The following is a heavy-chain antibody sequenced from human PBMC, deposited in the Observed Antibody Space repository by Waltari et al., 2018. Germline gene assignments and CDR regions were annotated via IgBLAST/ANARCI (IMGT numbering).Heavy chain of an antibody. V-gene: IGHV4-30-2*01. J-gene: IGHJ4*02. CDR3: ARLTNVASYFDL. CDR2: ISQAGQV. CDR1: GGTLNRGDYF. D-gene: IGHD2-21*01. Sequence: QLQLQESGSGLVKPSETLALTCAVSGGTLNRGDYFWSWVRQPPGRGPELIGHISQAGQVFSSPSFKSRVSIFLDRSENAFALQLTSVTAADTAVYFCARLTNVASYFDLWGQGLLVIVSS.